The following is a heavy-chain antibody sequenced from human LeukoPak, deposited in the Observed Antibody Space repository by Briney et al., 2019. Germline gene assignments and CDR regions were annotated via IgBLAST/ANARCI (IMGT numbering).Heavy chain of an antibody. CDR2: IYWDDDK. CDR3: AHLNLMVRGVTKYFDY. Sequence: SGPTLVNPTQTLTLTCTFSGFSLSTSGVGVGWIRQPPGKALEWLALIYWDDDKRYSPSLKSRLTITKDTSKNQVVLTMTNMDPVDTATYYCAHLNLMVRGVTKYFDYWGQGTLVTVSS. CDR1: GFSLSTSGVG. V-gene: IGHV2-5*02. J-gene: IGHJ4*02. D-gene: IGHD3-10*01.